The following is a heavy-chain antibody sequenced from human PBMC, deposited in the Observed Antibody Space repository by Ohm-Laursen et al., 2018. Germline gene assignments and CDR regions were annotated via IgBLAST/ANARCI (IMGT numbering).Heavy chain of an antibody. CDR2: INHSGST. V-gene: IGHV4-34*01. J-gene: IGHJ3*02. CDR3: AIRDLGEYAFDI. Sequence: SDTLSLTCTVSGGSISSYYWSWIRQPPGKGLEWIGEINHSGSTNYNPSLKSRVTISVDTSENQFSLKLSSVTAADTAVYYCAIRDLGEYAFDIWGQGTMVTVSS. D-gene: IGHD4-17*01. CDR1: GGSISSYY.